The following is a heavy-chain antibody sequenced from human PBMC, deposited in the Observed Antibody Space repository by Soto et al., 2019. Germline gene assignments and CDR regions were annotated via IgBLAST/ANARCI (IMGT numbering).Heavy chain of an antibody. V-gene: IGHV1-8*01. Sequence: QVQLVQSGAEVKKPGASVKVSCKASGYTFTRYDINWVRQATGQGLEWMGWMNPNSGNTGYAQKFQGRVTMTRNTSISTAYMELGSLRSEDTAVYYCARDQSGSYYFYYYCGMDVWGQGTTVTVSS. CDR3: ARDQSGSYYFYYYCGMDV. D-gene: IGHD1-26*01. CDR1: GYTFTRYD. J-gene: IGHJ6*02. CDR2: MNPNSGNT.